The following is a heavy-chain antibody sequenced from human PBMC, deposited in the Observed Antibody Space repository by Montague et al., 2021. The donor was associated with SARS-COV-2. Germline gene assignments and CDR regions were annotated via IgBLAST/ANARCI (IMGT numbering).Heavy chain of an antibody. D-gene: IGHD6-19*01. CDR3: ARLTTSGSIA. J-gene: IGHJ5*02. V-gene: IGHV4-39*01. CDR1: GGSINNTSYY. Sequence: SETLSLTCTVSGGSINNTSYYWGWIRQPPGEGLEWIGSIFYRGNTHYNASLKSRVTVSVDTSKNQFSLNLTSVTAADTALYYCARLTTSGSIAWGQGTLVPSPQ. CDR2: IFYRGNT.